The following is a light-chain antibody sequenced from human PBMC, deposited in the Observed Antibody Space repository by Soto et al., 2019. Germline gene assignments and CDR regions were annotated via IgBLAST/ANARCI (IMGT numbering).Light chain of an antibody. Sequence: EIVLTQSPGTLSLSPGERVTLSCRASQSVGSDSLAWYQQKPGQAPRLLIYGASSRATGIPDRFSGSGSGTDFTLTISRLEPEDFAVYYCQQYGSSPYTFGQGTKLEIK. CDR1: QSVGSDS. V-gene: IGKV3-20*01. CDR2: GAS. CDR3: QQYGSSPYT. J-gene: IGKJ2*01.